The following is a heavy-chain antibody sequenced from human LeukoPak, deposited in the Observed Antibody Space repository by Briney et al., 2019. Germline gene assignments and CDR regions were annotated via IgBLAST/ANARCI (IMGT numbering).Heavy chain of an antibody. CDR2: FYRSGTT. D-gene: IGHD3-22*01. CDR1: GFSVSSNF. J-gene: IGHJ3*02. V-gene: IGHV3-66*02. Sequence: GGSLRLSCVASGFSVSSNFMSWVRQAPGKGLEWVSSFYRSGTTYYGDSVKGRFTTSRDHSMNTVFLQMNGLRPEDTAVYYCARYYDSSGYTQGAFDIWGQGTVVTVP. CDR3: ARYYDSSGYTQGAFDI.